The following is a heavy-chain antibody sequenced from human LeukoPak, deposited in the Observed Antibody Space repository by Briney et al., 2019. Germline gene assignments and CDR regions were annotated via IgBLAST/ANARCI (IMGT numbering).Heavy chain of an antibody. V-gene: IGHV1-69*01. CDR2: IIPISGTT. D-gene: IGHD3-10*01. CDR3: ARGPSITMVRGGQWYYYMDV. Sequence: ASVKVSCKASGGTFSSYAISWVRQAPGQGLEWMGGIIPISGTTDYAQKFQGRVTITADESTSTVYMELSSLRSEDTAVYYCARGPSITMVRGGQWYYYMDVWGKGTTVTISS. J-gene: IGHJ6*03. CDR1: GGTFSSYA.